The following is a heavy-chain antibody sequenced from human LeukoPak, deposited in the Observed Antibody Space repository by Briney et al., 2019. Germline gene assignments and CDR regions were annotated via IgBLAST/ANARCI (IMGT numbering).Heavy chain of an antibody. Sequence: ASVKVSCKASGYTFTGYFLHWVRQALGQGFEWMAWINPNNGDTSYAQKFQGRVTMTRDTFISTAYMELSRLRSDDTAVYYCARFGAPQWSGAPLGINAFDFWGQGTMVTVSS. J-gene: IGHJ3*01. CDR2: INPNNGDT. D-gene: IGHD3-10*01. CDR1: GYTFTGYF. V-gene: IGHV1-2*02. CDR3: ARFGAPQWSGAPLGINAFDF.